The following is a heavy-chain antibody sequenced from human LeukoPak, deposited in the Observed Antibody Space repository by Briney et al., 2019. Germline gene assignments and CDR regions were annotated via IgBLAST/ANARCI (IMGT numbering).Heavy chain of an antibody. D-gene: IGHD2-2*01. CDR2: IYHSDSA. J-gene: IGHJ5*02. Sequence: LETLSLTCGVSGYSISSGYQWAWIRQSPGKGLEWIGSIYHSDSAHYNPSLKSRVTISVETSKNQFSLNMYSVTAADTAVYYCARDPRWLTPDCTSTSCYENYFDPWGQGTLVTVSS. V-gene: IGHV4-38-2*02. CDR3: ARDPRWLTPDCTSTSCYENYFDP. CDR1: GYSISSGYQ.